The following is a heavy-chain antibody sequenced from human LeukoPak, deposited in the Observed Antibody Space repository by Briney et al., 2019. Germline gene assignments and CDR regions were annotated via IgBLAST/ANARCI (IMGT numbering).Heavy chain of an antibody. CDR3: ARESGSYFDY. Sequence: GGSLRLSCAASGFTFSSYEMNWVRQAPGKGLEWVSYISSSGSTIYYADSVKGRFTISRDNAKNSLYLQMNSLRAEDTAVYYCARESGSYFDYWGQGTLVTVSS. D-gene: IGHD1-26*01. V-gene: IGHV3-48*03. CDR2: ISSSGSTI. CDR1: GFTFSSYE. J-gene: IGHJ4*02.